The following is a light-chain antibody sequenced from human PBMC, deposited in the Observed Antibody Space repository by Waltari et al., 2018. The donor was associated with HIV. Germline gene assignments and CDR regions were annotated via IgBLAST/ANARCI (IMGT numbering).Light chain of an antibody. J-gene: IGLJ1*01. V-gene: IGLV1-40*01. Sequence: QSVLTQPPSVSGAPGQRVTISCTGSNSNIGAGYDVTWYQQLPGTAPKVLIYVNSNRPSGVPDRFSGSKSGTSASLAITGLQAEDEADYYCQSYDSSLSSRVFGTGTKVTVL. CDR2: VNS. CDR3: QSYDSSLSSRV. CDR1: NSNIGAGYD.